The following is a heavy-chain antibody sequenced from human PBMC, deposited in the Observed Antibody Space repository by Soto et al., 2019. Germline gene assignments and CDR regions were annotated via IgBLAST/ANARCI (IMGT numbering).Heavy chain of an antibody. J-gene: IGHJ3*02. V-gene: IGHV4-39*01. Sequence: SETLSLTCTVSCGSISSSSYYWGWIRQPPGKGLEWIGSIYYSGSTYYNPSLKSRVTISVDTSKNQFSLKLSSVTAADTAVYYCARLAPPSNYDYIWGSYRWGAFDIWGQGTMVTVSS. CDR2: IYYSGST. D-gene: IGHD3-16*02. CDR1: CGSISSSSYY. CDR3: ARLAPPSNYDYIWGSYRWGAFDI.